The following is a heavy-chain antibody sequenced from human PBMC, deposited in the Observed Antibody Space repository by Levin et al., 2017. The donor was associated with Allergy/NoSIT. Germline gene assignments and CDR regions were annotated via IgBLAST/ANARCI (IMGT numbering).Heavy chain of an antibody. CDR1: GFTFTNYD. J-gene: IGHJ6*02. D-gene: IGHD3-10*01. V-gene: IGHV3-13*01. CDR3: ARARSGSSYGMDV. Sequence: GGSLRLSCAASGFTFTNYDMHWVRQATGKGLEWVSAIGTAGDTYYPGSVKGRFTISRENAKNSLYLQMNSLRAGDTAVYYCARARSGSSYGMDVWGQGTTVTVSS. CDR2: IGTAGDT.